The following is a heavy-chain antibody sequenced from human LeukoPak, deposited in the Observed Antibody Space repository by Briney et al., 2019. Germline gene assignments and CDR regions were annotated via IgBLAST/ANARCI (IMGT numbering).Heavy chain of an antibody. CDR1: GGTFSSYA. CDR2: IIPIFGTA. CDR3: ARDLVGPYNWNERYFDY. V-gene: IGHV1-69*05. D-gene: IGHD1-20*01. J-gene: IGHJ4*02. Sequence: SVKVSCKASGGTFSSYAISWVRQAPGQGLEWMGRIIPIFGTANYAQKFQGRVTITTDESTSTAYMELSSLRSEDTAVYYCARDLVGPYNWNERYFDYWGQGTLVTVSS.